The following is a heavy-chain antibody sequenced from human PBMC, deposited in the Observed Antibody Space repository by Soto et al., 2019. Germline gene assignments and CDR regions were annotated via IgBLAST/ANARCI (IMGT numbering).Heavy chain of an antibody. V-gene: IGHV3-74*01. CDR3: AIAVAVPTAIAY. D-gene: IGHD6-19*01. CDR2: INGEGSST. Sequence: EVQLVESGGGLVQPGESLRLSCVVSGFTISSYWMHWVRQAPGKGLVWVSRINGEGSSTNYADSVKGRFTISRDNAKNTLYLQMNTLRAEDTAVYYCAIAVAVPTAIAYWGQGNQVTVSS. CDR1: GFTISSYW. J-gene: IGHJ4*02.